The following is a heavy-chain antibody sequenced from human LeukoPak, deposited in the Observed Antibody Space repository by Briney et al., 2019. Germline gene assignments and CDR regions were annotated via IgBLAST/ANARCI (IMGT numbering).Heavy chain of an antibody. CDR3: ARETPVGDVLTGYYKPVDY. J-gene: IGHJ4*02. D-gene: IGHD3-9*01. Sequence: QPGGSLRLSCAASGFTFSNYWMSWVRQAPGKGLEWVANIKQDGSEKYYVDSVKGRFTISRDNAKNSLYLQMNSLRAEDTAVYYCARETPVGDVLTGYYKPVDYWGQGTLVIVSS. CDR1: GFTFSNYW. CDR2: IKQDGSEK. V-gene: IGHV3-7*01.